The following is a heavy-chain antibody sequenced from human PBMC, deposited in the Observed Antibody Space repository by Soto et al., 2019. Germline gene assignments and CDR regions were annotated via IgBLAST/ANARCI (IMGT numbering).Heavy chain of an antibody. CDR3: ARANQQWLVEFRWFDP. CDR2: IYYSGST. D-gene: IGHD6-19*01. Sequence: SETLSLTCTVSGGSISSYYWSWIRQPPGKGLEWIGYIYYSGSTNYNPSLKSRVTISVDTSKNQFSLKLSSVTAADTAVYYCARANQQWLVEFRWFDPWGQGTLVTVS. V-gene: IGHV4-59*01. J-gene: IGHJ5*02. CDR1: GGSISSYY.